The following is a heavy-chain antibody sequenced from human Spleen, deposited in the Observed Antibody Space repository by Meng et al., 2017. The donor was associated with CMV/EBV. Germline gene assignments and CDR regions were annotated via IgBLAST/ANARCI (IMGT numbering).Heavy chain of an antibody. J-gene: IGHJ4*02. CDR2: ISAYNGNT. CDR1: GGTFSTYA. CDR3: ARTSYYPGQGFDY. V-gene: IGHV1-18*01. Sequence: QVQLVQSGAEAKKPGSSVKVSCKASGGTFSTYAINWVRQAPGQGLEWMGWISAYNGNTNYAQKLQGRVTMTTDTSTSTAYMELRSLRSDDTAVYYCARTSYYPGQGFDYWGQGTLVTVSS. D-gene: IGHD3-22*01.